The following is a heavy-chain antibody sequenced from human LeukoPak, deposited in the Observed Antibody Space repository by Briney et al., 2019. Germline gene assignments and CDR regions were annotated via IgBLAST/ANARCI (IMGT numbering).Heavy chain of an antibody. CDR2: IFHRGIP. D-gene: IGHD3-16*02. V-gene: IGHV4-4*02. CDR1: GDSISNNW. J-gene: IGHJ6*03. CDR3: ARVMGASWFFYLDV. Sequence: SETLSLTCAVSGDSISNNWWSWVRQSPGMGLEWIGQIFHRGIPNYNPSLKSRVTMSIDKSKNQLSLEMNSVTAADTAVYYCARVMGASWFFYLDVWGKGTPVTASS.